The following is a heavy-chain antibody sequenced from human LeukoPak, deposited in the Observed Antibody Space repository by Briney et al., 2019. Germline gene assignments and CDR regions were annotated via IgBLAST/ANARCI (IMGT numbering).Heavy chain of an antibody. V-gene: IGHV3-30*02. D-gene: IGHD2-2*01. CDR3: AKGRVPAAIPEYFQH. J-gene: IGHJ1*01. Sequence: EGSLRLSCAASGFTFSSYGMHWVRQAPGKGLEWVAFIRYDGSNKYYADSVKGRFTISRDNSKNTLYLQMNSLRAEDTAVYYCAKGRVPAAIPEYFQHWGQGTLVTVSS. CDR1: GFTFSSYG. CDR2: IRYDGSNK.